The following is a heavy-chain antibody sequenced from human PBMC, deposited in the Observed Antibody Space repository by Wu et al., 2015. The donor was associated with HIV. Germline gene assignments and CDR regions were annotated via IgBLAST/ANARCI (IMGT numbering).Heavy chain of an antibody. CDR2: INPNSGAT. V-gene: IGHV1-2*02. CDR1: GYTYNTYY. CDR3: ATDFDGVSY. Sequence: QVQLVQSGPEVKKPGASVKVSCTASGYTYNTYYMHWLRQAPGQGLEWMGWINPNSGATNYAQKFQPRVDMTRDTFMSTIYMELSGLTSDDTAVYYCATDFDGVSYWGLGKLVTVAS. D-gene: IGHD3/OR15-3a*01. J-gene: IGHJ4*02.